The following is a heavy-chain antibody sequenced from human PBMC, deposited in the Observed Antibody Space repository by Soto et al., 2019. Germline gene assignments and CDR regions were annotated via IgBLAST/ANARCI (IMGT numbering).Heavy chain of an antibody. Sequence: QLQLQESGSGLVKPSQTLSLTCAVSGGSISSGGYSWSWIRQPPGKGLEWIGYIYHSGSTYYNPSLKSRVTISVDRSKNQFSLKLSSVTAADTAVYYCATQRANLFGYSYGYGPDYYYGMDVWGQGTTVTVSS. CDR2: IYHSGST. D-gene: IGHD5-18*01. CDR1: GGSISSGGYS. J-gene: IGHJ6*02. CDR3: ATQRANLFGYSYGYGPDYYYGMDV. V-gene: IGHV4-30-2*01.